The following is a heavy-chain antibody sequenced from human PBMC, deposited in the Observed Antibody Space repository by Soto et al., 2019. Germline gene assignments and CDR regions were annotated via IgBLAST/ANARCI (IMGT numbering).Heavy chain of an antibody. J-gene: IGHJ6*02. CDR3: AVGGYDILTGLGDYYYGMDV. V-gene: IGHV4-34*01. CDR1: GGSFSGYY. CDR2: INHSGSI. Sequence: SETLSLTCAVYGGSFSGYYWSWIRQPPGKGLEWIGEINHSGSINYNPSLKSRVSISVDAAKNQFSLKLSSVTAADTAVYYCAVGGYDILTGLGDYYYGMDVWGQGTTVTVSS. D-gene: IGHD3-9*01.